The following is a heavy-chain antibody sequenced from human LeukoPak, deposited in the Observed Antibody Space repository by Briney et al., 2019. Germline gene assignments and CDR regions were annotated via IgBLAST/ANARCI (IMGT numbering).Heavy chain of an antibody. CDR3: AIDPPSPLLLWFGELLAPPVY. CDR2: NIPIVDTA. V-gene: IGHV1-69*01. J-gene: IGHJ4*02. CDR1: GGTFSSYA. Sequence: GSSVKVSCKASGGTFSSYAISWVRQAPGEVLEWMGGNIPIVDTANYAQKFQGRVTITADESTSTAYMELSSLRSEDTAVYYCAIDPPSPLLLWFGELLAPPVYWGQGTLVTVSS. D-gene: IGHD3-10*01.